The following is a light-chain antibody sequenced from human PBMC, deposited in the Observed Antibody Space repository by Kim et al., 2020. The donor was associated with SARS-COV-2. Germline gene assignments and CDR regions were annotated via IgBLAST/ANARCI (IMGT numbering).Light chain of an antibody. CDR2: AAS. J-gene: IGKJ2*01. CDR1: QGISSY. CDR3: QQLNSYPPA. V-gene: IGKV1-9*01. Sequence: DIQLTQSPSFLSASVGDRVTITCRASQGISSYLAWYQQKPGKAPKLLIYAASTLQSGVPSRFSGSGSGTESTLTISSLQPEDFATYYCQQLNSYPPAFGQGTKLEI.